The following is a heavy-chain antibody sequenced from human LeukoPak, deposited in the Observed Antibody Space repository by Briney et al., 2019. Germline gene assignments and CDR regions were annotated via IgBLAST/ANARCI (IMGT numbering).Heavy chain of an antibody. CDR1: GYTFTGYY. D-gene: IGHD3-10*01. Sequence: ASVKVSCKASGYTFTGYYMHWVRQAPGQGLEWMGWINPNSGGTNYAQKFQGRVTMTRDTSISTAYMELSRLRSDDTAVYYRARNPNTHYYGSGSYYIDWGQGTLVTVSS. J-gene: IGHJ4*02. CDR3: ARNPNTHYYGSGSYYID. V-gene: IGHV1-2*02. CDR2: INPNSGGT.